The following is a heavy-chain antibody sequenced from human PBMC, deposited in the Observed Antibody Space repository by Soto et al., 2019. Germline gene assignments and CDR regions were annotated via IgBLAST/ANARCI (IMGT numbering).Heavy chain of an antibody. CDR3: ARLGPVGVLDIVVVVAAKRKYYFDY. D-gene: IGHD2-15*01. V-gene: IGHV4-39*01. CDR1: GGSISSSSYY. Sequence: SETLSLTCTVSGGSISSSSYYWGWIRQPPGKGLEWIGSIYYSGSTYYNPSLKSRVTISVDTSKNQFSLKLSSVTAADTAVYYCARLGPVGVLDIVVVVAAKRKYYFDYWGQGTLVTAPQ. J-gene: IGHJ4*02. CDR2: IYYSGST.